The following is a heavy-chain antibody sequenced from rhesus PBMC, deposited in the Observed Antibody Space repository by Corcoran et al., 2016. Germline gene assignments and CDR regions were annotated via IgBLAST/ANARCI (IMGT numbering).Heavy chain of an antibody. Sequence: EVQLVESGGGLAKLGGSLRLSCAASGFTFSSYAMHWVRQAPGKGLEWVSAISSGGSTYYADSVKGRFTISRDNSKNTLSLQMNSLRAEDTAVYYCAKGSGWKIGYFDYWGQGVLVTVSS. V-gene: IGHV3-103*01. CDR1: GFTFSSYA. D-gene: IGHD6-31*01. CDR2: ISSGGST. J-gene: IGHJ4*01. CDR3: AKGSGWKIGYFDY.